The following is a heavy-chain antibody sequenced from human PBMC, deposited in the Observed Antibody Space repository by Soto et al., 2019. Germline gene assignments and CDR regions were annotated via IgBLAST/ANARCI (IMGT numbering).Heavy chain of an antibody. CDR2: INPNSGNI. Sequence: ASVKVSCKASGNTFTSYDINWVRQATGHGLEWMGWINPNSGNIGYAQRFQGRVTMTEESSADTPYMELSSLRSEDTAVYYCAIEVRRSNQFDHWGQGTMVTVSS. D-gene: IGHD3-10*01. CDR3: AIEVRRSNQFDH. V-gene: IGHV1-8*01. J-gene: IGHJ4*02. CDR1: GNTFTSYD.